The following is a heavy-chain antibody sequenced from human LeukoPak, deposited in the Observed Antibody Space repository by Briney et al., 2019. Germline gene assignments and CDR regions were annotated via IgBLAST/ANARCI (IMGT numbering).Heavy chain of an antibody. CDR2: ISSSSSYI. D-gene: IGHD1-26*01. CDR1: GFTFSSYS. V-gene: IGHV3-21*01. CDR3: ARDPYSGSYQI. Sequence: GGSLRLSCGVSGFTFSSYSMNWVRQAPGKGLEWVSSISSSSSYIYYADSVKGRFTISRDNAKNSLYLQMNSLRAEDTAVYYCARDPYSGSYQIWGQGTLVTVSS. J-gene: IGHJ4*02.